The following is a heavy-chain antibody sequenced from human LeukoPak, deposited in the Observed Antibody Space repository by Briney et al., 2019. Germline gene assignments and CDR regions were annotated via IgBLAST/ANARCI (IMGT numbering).Heavy chain of an antibody. V-gene: IGHV1-18*01. CDR2: ISAYNGNT. D-gene: IGHD3-3*01. CDR3: ARDRGDFWSGYYGSPGY. CDR1: GYTFTSYG. J-gene: IGHJ4*02. Sequence: ASVQVSCKASGYTFTSYGISWVRQAPGQGLEWMGWISAYNGNTNYAQKLQGRVTMTTDTSTSTAYMELRSLRSDDTAVYYCARDRGDFWSGYYGSPGYWGQGTLVTVSS.